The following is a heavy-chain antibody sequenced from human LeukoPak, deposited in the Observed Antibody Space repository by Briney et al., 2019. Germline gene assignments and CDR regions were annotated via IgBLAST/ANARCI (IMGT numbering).Heavy chain of an antibody. J-gene: IGHJ6*03. CDR2: ISAYNGNT. V-gene: IGHV1-18*01. D-gene: IGHD5-12*01. CDR1: GYTFTSYD. Sequence: GASVKVSCKASGYTFTSYDTNWVRQAPGQGLEWMGWISAYNGNTNYAQKLQGRVTMTTDTSTSTAYMELRSLRSDDTAVYYCARDGGYSGYDYYYYYMDVWGKGTTVTVSS. CDR3: ARDGGYSGYDYYYYYMDV.